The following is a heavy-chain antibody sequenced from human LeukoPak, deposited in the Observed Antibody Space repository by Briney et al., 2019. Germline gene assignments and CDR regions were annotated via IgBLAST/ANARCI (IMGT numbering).Heavy chain of an antibody. CDR1: GFTFSSYA. Sequence: GGSLRLSCAASGFTFSSYAMHWVRQAPGKGLEWVAVISYDGSNKYYADSVKGRFTISRDNSKNTLCLQMNSLRAEDTAVYYCARDKVAVAGTFKLGYYYYYGMDVWGQGTTVTVSS. CDR3: ARDKVAVAGTFKLGYYYYYGMDV. CDR2: ISYDGSNK. J-gene: IGHJ6*02. V-gene: IGHV3-30*04. D-gene: IGHD6-19*01.